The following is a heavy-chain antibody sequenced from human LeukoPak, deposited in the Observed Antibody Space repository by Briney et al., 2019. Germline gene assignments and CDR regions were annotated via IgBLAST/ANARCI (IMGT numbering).Heavy chain of an antibody. CDR3: ARGYSSSWYGSWFDP. Sequence: PSETLSLTCTVSGGSISSGGYYWSWIRQHPGKGLEWIGYIYYSGSTYYNPSLKSRVTISVDKSKNQFSLKLSSVTAADTAVYYCARGYSSSWYGSWFDPWGQGTLVTVSS. V-gene: IGHV4-30-4*08. D-gene: IGHD6-13*01. CDR1: GGSISSGGYY. CDR2: IYYSGST. J-gene: IGHJ5*02.